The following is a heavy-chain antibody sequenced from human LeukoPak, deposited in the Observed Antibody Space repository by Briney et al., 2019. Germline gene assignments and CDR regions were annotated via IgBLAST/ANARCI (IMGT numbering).Heavy chain of an antibody. D-gene: IGHD2-15*01. CDR3: ARRGCSDVSCRNAFDS. CDR1: GSTFNTYG. Sequence: GRSLRLSCAGSGSTFNTYGMHCVRQAPGKGLEWVAAIWYDGSNKYYADSVKGRFTISRDNSKNALYLQMNALTDEDTAIYYCARRGCSDVSCRNAFDSWGQGTLVTVSS. V-gene: IGHV3-33*01. CDR2: IWYDGSNK. J-gene: IGHJ4*02.